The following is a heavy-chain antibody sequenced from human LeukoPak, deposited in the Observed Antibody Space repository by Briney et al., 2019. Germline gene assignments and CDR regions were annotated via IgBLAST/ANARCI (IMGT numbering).Heavy chain of an antibody. CDR1: GGSIGSSNW. V-gene: IGHV4-4*02. CDR2: IYHSGST. CDR3: ARGGVDTGDY. J-gene: IGHJ4*02. Sequence: KPSGTLSLTCAVSGGSIGSSNWWSWVRQPPGKGLEWIGEIYHSGSTNYNSSLKRRVTISVDKSKNQFSLKLSSVTAADTAVYYCARGGVDTGDYWGQGTLVTVSS. D-gene: IGHD5-18*01.